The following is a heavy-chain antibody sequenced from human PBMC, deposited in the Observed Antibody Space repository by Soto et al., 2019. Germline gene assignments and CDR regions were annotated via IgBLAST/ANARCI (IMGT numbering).Heavy chain of an antibody. CDR1: GFSVSANY. CDR2: IYSDGDT. D-gene: IGHD3-3*01. Sequence: GGSLRLSCAASGFSVSANYMNWVRQAPGKGLESVSVIYSDGDTYYADSVKGRFTISRDKSKNTLHLQMNSLRAEDTAIYYCARSNYDFWSGGSLDIWGQGTMVTVSS. J-gene: IGHJ3*02. CDR3: ARSNYDFWSGGSLDI. V-gene: IGHV3-53*01.